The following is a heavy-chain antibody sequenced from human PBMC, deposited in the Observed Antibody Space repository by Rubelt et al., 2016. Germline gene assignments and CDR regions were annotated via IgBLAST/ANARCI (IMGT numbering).Heavy chain of an antibody. J-gene: IGHJ4*02. D-gene: IGHD2-2*01. CDR3: AKQVSDIVVVLIDY. V-gene: IGHV3-23*01. Sequence: VSAISGSGGSTYYADSVKGRFTISRDNSKNTLYLQMNSLRAEDTAVYYCAKQVSDIVVVLIDYWGQGTLVTVSS. CDR2: ISGSGGST.